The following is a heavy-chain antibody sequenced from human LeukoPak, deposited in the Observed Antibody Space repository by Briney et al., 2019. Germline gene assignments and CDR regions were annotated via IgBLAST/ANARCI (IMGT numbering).Heavy chain of an antibody. CDR2: INHSGST. J-gene: IGHJ4*02. V-gene: IGHV4-34*01. CDR1: GGSFSGYY. CDR3: ARKKDNYVWGSYPIEGGNYFDY. D-gene: IGHD3-16*02. Sequence: SETLSLTCAVYGGSFSGYYWSWIRQPPGKGLEWIGEINHSGSTNYNPSLKSRVTISVDTSKSQFSLKLSSVTAANTAVYYCARKKDNYVWGSYPIEGGNYFDYWGQGTLVTVSS.